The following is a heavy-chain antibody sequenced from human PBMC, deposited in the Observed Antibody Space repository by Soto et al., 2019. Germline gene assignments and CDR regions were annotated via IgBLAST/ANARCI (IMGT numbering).Heavy chain of an antibody. CDR1: GGTFSSYA. Sequence: ASVKVSCKASGGTFSSYAISWVRQAPGQGLEWMGGIIPIFGTANYAQKFQGRVTITADESMSTAYMELSSLRSEDTAVYYCARDVSRAAGTGGRRPVRTKRSYYYGMDVCGQGTTVTVSS. D-gene: IGHD6-13*01. CDR2: IIPIFGTA. CDR3: ARDVSRAAGTGGRRPVRTKRSYYYGMDV. J-gene: IGHJ6*02. V-gene: IGHV1-69*13.